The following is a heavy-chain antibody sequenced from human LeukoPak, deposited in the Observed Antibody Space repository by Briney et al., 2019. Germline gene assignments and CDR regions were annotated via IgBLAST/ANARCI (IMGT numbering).Heavy chain of an antibody. D-gene: IGHD5-24*01. CDR1: GDSVSSNGAA. V-gene: IGHV6-1*01. CDR3: ARGGQGDGYSADEAFDI. CDR2: TYYRSKWYN. Sequence: SQTLSLTCAISGDSVSSNGAAWNWIRQSPSRGLEWLGRTYYRSKWYNDYAGSVKSRITINPDTSKNQFSLQVNSVTPEDTAVYYCARGGQGDGYSADEAFDIWGQGTMVTVSS. J-gene: IGHJ3*02.